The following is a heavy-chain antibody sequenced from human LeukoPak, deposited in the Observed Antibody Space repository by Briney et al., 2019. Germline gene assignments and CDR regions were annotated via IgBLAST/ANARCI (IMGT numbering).Heavy chain of an antibody. V-gene: IGHV3-23*01. CDR1: GFTFSSYA. CDR3: AKDLPPLYDYVWGSYRQEYYFDY. J-gene: IGHJ4*02. Sequence: GGSLRLSCAASGFTFSSYAMSWVRQAPGKGLEWVSAISGSGGSTYYADSVKGRFTISRDNSKNTLYLQMNSLRAEDTAVYYCAKDLPPLYDYVWGSYRQEYYFDYWGQGTLVTVSS. CDR2: ISGSGGST. D-gene: IGHD3-16*02.